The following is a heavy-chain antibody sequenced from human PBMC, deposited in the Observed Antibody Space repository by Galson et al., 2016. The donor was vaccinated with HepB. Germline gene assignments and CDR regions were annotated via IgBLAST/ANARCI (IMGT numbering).Heavy chain of an antibody. J-gene: IGHJ6*02. D-gene: IGHD5-18*01. Sequence: SLRLSCAASGFTVSSNYMSWVRQAPGTGLECVSVIYSGGSTYYADSVKGRFTISRDNSKNTLYLQMNSLRAEDTAVYYCARGGRDTAMDYYYYGMDVWGQGTTVTVSS. CDR2: IYSGGST. V-gene: IGHV3-66*01. CDR1: GFTVSSNY. CDR3: ARGGRDTAMDYYYYGMDV.